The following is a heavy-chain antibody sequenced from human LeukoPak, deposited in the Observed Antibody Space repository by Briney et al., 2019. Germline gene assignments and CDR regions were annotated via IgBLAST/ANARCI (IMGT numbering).Heavy chain of an antibody. J-gene: IGHJ4*02. V-gene: IGHV3-7*01. CDR1: GFTVIIKW. D-gene: IGHD2-21*01. CDR3: GRTWSCVVGF. Sequence: GGSLRLSRAPAGFTVIIKWTNSARQAPGKGLEWVAAIKQDGSEKYYVDSVKGRFTISRDTAKNSLYLQMNSLRAEDTTVFYCGRTWSCVVGFWGQGTLVTVSS. CDR2: IKQDGSEK.